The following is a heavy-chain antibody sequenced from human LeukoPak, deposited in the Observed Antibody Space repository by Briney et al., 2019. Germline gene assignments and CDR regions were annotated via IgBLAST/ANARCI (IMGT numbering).Heavy chain of an antibody. J-gene: IGHJ1*01. CDR2: ISSRSTYT. V-gene: IGHV3-11*05. CDR1: GFNFSDYC. CDR3: ARGGSNWFNQN. D-gene: IGHD4-11*01. Sequence: PGGSLRLSCAASGFNFSDYCMSWIRQAPGKGLEGVSYISSRSTYTNYADSVKGRFTISRDNAKNSLYLQMNSLRAEDTAVYYCARGGSNWFNQNWGQGTLVTVSS.